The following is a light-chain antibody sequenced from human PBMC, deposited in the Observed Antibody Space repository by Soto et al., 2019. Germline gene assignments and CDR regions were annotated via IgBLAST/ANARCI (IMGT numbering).Light chain of an antibody. CDR1: RSDVGGYNY. V-gene: IGLV2-14*01. CDR2: EVS. Sequence: QSVLTQPASVSGSPGQSITISCTGTRSDVGGYNYVSWYQQYPNKAPKVMIYEVSNRPSGVSNRFSGSKSGNTASLTISGLQTEDEADYYCSSYTSSSPDVFGTGTKLTVL. CDR3: SSYTSSSPDV. J-gene: IGLJ1*01.